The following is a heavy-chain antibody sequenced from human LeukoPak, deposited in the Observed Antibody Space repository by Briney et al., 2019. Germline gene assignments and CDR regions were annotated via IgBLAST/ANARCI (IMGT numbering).Heavy chain of an antibody. Sequence: GGSLRLSCAASGFTFSSYAMSWVRRAPGKGLEWVSSISSSSSYIYYADSVKGRFTISRDNAKNSLYLQMNSLRAEDTAVYYCAREPRYCSGGSCYSLIDYWGQGTLVTVSS. CDR1: GFTFSSYA. J-gene: IGHJ4*02. V-gene: IGHV3-21*01. CDR3: AREPRYCSGGSCYSLIDY. D-gene: IGHD2-15*01. CDR2: ISSSSSYI.